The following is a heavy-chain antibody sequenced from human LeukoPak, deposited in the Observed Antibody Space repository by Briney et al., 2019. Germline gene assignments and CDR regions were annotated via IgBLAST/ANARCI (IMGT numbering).Heavy chain of an antibody. J-gene: IGHJ6*02. CDR2: INQGATHI. D-gene: IGHD6-19*01. Sequence: EGSLRLSCAASGFTFSTSAMNWVRQAPGKGLEWVSSINQGATHIYYADSVKGRFTISRDNAKKSLYLQMNSLRAGDTAVYYCARDLSPDPGIAVAATYYYYGMDVWGQGTTVTVSS. V-gene: IGHV3-21*01. CDR3: ARDLSPDPGIAVAATYYYYGMDV. CDR1: GFTFSTSA.